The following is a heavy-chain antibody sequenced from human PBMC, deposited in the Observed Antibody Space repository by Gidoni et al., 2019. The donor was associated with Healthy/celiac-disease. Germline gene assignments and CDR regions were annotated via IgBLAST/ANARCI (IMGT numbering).Heavy chain of an antibody. D-gene: IGHD2-15*01. Sequence: EVQLVESGGGLVKPGGSLRLSCAASGFTFSRYRMTWVRQAPGKGLEWVSSISSSSSYIYYADSVKGRFTISRDNAKNSLYLQMNSLRAEDTAVYYCARGPYCSGGSCYSASYYYGMDVWGQGTTVTVSS. CDR2: ISSSSSYI. V-gene: IGHV3-21*01. CDR1: GFTFSRYR. J-gene: IGHJ6*02. CDR3: ARGPYCSGGSCYSASYYYGMDV.